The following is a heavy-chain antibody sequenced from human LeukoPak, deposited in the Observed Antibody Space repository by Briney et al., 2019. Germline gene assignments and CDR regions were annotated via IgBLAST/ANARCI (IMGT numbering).Heavy chain of an antibody. CDR3: ARVGGEGDSILYYYYYGMDV. CDR2: ISAYNGNT. J-gene: IGHJ6*02. D-gene: IGHD4-23*01. CDR1: GYTFTSYG. V-gene: IGHV1-18*01. Sequence: VASVKASCKASGYTFTSYGISWVRQAPGQGLEWMGWISAYNGNTNYAQKLQGRVTMTTDTSTSTAYMELRSLRSDDTAVYYCARVGGEGDSILYYYYYGMDVWGQGTTVTVSS.